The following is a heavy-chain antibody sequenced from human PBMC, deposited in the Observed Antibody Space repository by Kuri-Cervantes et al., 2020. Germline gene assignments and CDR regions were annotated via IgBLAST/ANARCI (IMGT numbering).Heavy chain of an antibody. Sequence: ASVKVSCKASGYTFTGYYMHWVRQAPGQGLEWMGWINPNSGGTNYAQKFQGRVTMTRDTSISTAYMELSRLRSDDTAVYYCARVSGYSYGLDGMDVWGQGTTVTVSS. CDR2: INPNSGGT. CDR1: GYTFTGYY. D-gene: IGHD5-18*01. V-gene: IGHV1-2*02. CDR3: ARVSGYSYGLDGMDV. J-gene: IGHJ6*02.